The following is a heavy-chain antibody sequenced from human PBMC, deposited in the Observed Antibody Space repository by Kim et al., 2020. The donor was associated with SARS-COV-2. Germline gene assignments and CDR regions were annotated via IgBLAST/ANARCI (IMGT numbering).Heavy chain of an antibody. V-gene: IGHV3-30*02. Sequence: DPVKGRFPRSRDNSKTTLYLQMNSLGVEDTAVYYCAKDRCSNFYYGMDVWGQGTTVTVSS. J-gene: IGHJ6*02. D-gene: IGHD2-8*01. CDR3: AKDRCSNFYYGMDV.